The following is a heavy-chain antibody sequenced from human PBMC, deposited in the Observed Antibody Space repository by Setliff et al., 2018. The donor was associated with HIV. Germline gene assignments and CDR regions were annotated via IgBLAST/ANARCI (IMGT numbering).Heavy chain of an antibody. V-gene: IGHV4-4*07. Sequence: SETLSLTCTVSGGSISSYYWSWIRQPAGKGLEWSGRIYTSGNTNYNPSLKSLQSRVTRSVDTSKNQFSLKLSSVTAADTAVYYCSRDKTAVPRDVDAFDIWGQGTMVTVSS. D-gene: IGHD6-13*01. CDR2: IYTSGNT. J-gene: IGHJ3*02. CDR3: SRDKTAVPRDVDAFDI. CDR1: GGSISSYY.